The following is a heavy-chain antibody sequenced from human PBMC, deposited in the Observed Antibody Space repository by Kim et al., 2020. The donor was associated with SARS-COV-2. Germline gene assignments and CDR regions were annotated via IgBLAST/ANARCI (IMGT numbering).Heavy chain of an antibody. D-gene: IGHD6-13*01. V-gene: IGHV4-34*01. J-gene: IGHJ5*02. Sequence: SRVTISVDTSKNQFSLKLSSVTAADTAVYYCARGGRAAAGRIRFSGWFDPWGQGTLVTVSS. CDR3: ARGGRAAAGRIRFSGWFDP.